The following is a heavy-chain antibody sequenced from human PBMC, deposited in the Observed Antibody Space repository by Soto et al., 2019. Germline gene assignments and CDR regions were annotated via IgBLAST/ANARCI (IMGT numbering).Heavy chain of an antibody. V-gene: IGHV4-59*01. CDR1: AGSISGSF. D-gene: IGHD6-13*01. CDR3: AKVGRIAAVGTWFHX. CDR2: IYYSGST. Sequence: SETLSLTCAVSAGSISGSFWSWIRQSPGRELELIVYIYYSGSTYYNPSLKSLITISIDTSRNQFSLKMSSVTDADTAVYYCAKVGRIAAVGTWFHXWGQVTPVTVSX. J-gene: IGHJ5*02.